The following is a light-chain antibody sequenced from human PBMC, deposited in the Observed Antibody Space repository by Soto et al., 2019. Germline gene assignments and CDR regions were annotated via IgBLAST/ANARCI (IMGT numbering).Light chain of an antibody. V-gene: IGKV3-20*01. Sequence: EIVMTQSPATLSVSPGARATLSFRASQSVSSNLAWYQQKPGQTPRLLIHGASNRATGIPDRFSGSGSGTDFTLTISRLEPEDFAVYYCQQYGSSGTFGQGTKVDIK. CDR1: QSVSSN. J-gene: IGKJ1*01. CDR2: GAS. CDR3: QQYGSSGT.